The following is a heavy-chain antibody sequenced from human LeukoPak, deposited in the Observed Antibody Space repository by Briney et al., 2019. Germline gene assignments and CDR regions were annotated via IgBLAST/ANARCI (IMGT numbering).Heavy chain of an antibody. Sequence: GGSLRLSCAASGFTFSDYYMSWIRQAPGKGLEWVSYISSSSSYTNYADSVKGRFTISRDNAKNSLSLQMNGLRAEDTAVYYCARARGMDDYGDFRIKWGQGPLVTVSS. CDR3: ARARGMDDYGDFRIK. D-gene: IGHD4-17*01. CDR1: GFTFSDYY. V-gene: IGHV3-11*06. J-gene: IGHJ4*02. CDR2: ISSSSSYT.